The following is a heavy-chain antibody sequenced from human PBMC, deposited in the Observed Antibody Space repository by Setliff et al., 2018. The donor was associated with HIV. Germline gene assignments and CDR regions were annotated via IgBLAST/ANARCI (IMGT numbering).Heavy chain of an antibody. CDR2: IHYNGIT. V-gene: IGHV4-31*03. Sequence: PSETLSLTCTVSGDSINTDDLYWTWIRQHPATGLEWIGYIHYNGITYYNPSLESRVSISVDLSKNQFSLKLSSVTVADTAVYYCARTKGGSKHGSFWDSWGQGILVTVSS. CDR1: GDSINTDDLY. J-gene: IGHJ5*02. CDR3: ARTKGGSKHGSFWDS. D-gene: IGHD3-10*01.